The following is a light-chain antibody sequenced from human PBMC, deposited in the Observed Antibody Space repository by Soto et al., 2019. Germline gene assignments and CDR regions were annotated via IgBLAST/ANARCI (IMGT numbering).Light chain of an antibody. CDR1: QNINNW. J-gene: IGKJ1*01. Sequence: DIQMTQSPSTLSASVGDRVTITCRASQNINNWLAWYQQKPGKAPKLLIYDASSLESGGPSRFSGSGSGTEFTLTISSLQPDDFATYYCHQYNSYSQTFGQGTKVDIK. V-gene: IGKV1-5*01. CDR3: HQYNSYSQT. CDR2: DAS.